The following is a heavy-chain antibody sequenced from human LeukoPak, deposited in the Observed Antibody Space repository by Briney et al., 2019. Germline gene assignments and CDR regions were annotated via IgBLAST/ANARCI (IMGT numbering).Heavy chain of an antibody. CDR3: AKRPGYCSSTICYSYYYMDV. J-gene: IGHJ6*03. CDR1: GFTFSSYA. D-gene: IGHD2-2*01. CDR2: ISGSGTST. V-gene: IGHV3-23*01. Sequence: GGSLRLSCAASGFTFSSYAMSWVRQAPGKGLEWVSAISGSGTSTYYADSVKGRFTISRDNSKNTLSMQMNSLRGDDTAVYYCAKRPGYCSSTICYSYYYMDVWGDGATVTVSS.